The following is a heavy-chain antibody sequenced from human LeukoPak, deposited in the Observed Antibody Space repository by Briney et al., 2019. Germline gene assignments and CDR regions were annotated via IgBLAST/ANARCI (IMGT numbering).Heavy chain of an antibody. Sequence: GGSLRLSCAASGFTFDDYGMSWVRQAPGKGLEWVSGINWNGGSTGYADSVKGRFTISRDNSKNTLYLQMNSLRAEDTAVYYCAKDRVGYCSSTSCYGEEYWGQGTLVTVSS. V-gene: IGHV3-20*04. CDR1: GFTFDDYG. CDR2: INWNGGST. CDR3: AKDRVGYCSSTSCYGEEY. D-gene: IGHD2-2*01. J-gene: IGHJ4*02.